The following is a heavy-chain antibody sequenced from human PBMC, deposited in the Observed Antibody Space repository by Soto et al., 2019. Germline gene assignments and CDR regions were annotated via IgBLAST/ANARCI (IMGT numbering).Heavy chain of an antibody. CDR1: GGTFSSYA. V-gene: IGHV1-69*13. Sequence: ASVKVSCKASGGTFSSYAISWVRQAPGQGLEWMGGIIPIFGTANYAQKFQGRVTITADESTSTAYMELSSLRSEDTAVYYCAREGEGDSSGYDTAAFDIWGQGTMVTVSS. D-gene: IGHD6-19*01. J-gene: IGHJ3*02. CDR3: AREGEGDSSGYDTAAFDI. CDR2: IIPIFGTA.